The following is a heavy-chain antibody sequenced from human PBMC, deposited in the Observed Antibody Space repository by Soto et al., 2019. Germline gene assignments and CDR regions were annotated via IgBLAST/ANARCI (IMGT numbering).Heavy chain of an antibody. CDR3: ASESMWAPDY. J-gene: IGHJ4*02. Sequence: EVQLVESGGGLVQPGGSLRLSCAASGFTFSIYWMHWVRQARGKGLVWVSRIKGDGSSTSNADPVKGRCTISRDNAKTTVYLEINSLRAEDTTVYYCASESMWAPDYWGQGTLATVS. CDR1: GFTFSIYW. D-gene: IGHD1-26*01. CDR2: IKGDGSST. V-gene: IGHV3-74*01.